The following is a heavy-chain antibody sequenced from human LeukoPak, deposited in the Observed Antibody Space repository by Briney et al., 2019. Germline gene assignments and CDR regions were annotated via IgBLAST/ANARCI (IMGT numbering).Heavy chain of an antibody. CDR2: IKSKTDGGTT. Sequence: AGGSLRLSCAASGFTFSNAWMSWVRQAPGKGLEWVGRIKSKTDGGTTDYAAPVKGRLTISRDDSKNTLYLQMNSLKTEDTAVYYCTTRVRYYDFWSGIDYWGQGTLVTVSS. CDR3: TTRVRYYDFWSGIDY. CDR1: GFTFSNAW. V-gene: IGHV3-15*01. D-gene: IGHD3-3*01. J-gene: IGHJ4*02.